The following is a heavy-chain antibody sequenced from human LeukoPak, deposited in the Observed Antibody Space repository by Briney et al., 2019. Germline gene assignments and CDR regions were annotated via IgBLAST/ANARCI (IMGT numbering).Heavy chain of an antibody. J-gene: IGHJ6*03. D-gene: IGHD3-22*01. V-gene: IGHV1-2*02. CDR2: INPNSGGT. CDR1: GYTFTTYF. Sequence: ASVKVSCTASGYTFTTYFMAWVRQAPGQGLEWMGWINPNSGGTNYAQKFQGRVTMTRDTSISTAYMELSRLRSDDTAVYYCARDYYDSEYYYYMDVWGKGTTVTVSS. CDR3: ARDYYDSEYYYYMDV.